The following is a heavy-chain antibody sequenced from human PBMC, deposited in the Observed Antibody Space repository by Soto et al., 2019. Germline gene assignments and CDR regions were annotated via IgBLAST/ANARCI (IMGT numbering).Heavy chain of an antibody. Sequence: EVQLLESGGGLLRPGGSLRLSCAASGFTFTTSAMSWVRQAPGKGLEWVAAVSASAATTYYADSVKGRFTSSKDTSKDTVYLPIHSLRLEDTAVYYCARAGVFGGGFYFGYWGHGTLLTVSS. J-gene: IGHJ4*01. D-gene: IGHD1-26*01. CDR2: VSASAATT. CDR1: GFTFTTSA. V-gene: IGHV3-23*01. CDR3: ARAGVFGGGFYFGY.